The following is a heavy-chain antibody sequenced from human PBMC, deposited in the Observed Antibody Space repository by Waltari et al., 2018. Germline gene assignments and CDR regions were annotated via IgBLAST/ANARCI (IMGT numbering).Heavy chain of an antibody. J-gene: IGHJ3*02. CDR1: GLTFSGSS. Sequence: EVLLVESGGGSVQPGGSLRLSCAGSGLTFSGSSMHWVRLAPGKGLEWVSRMNGDGSITSYADSVKGRFTISRDNAKSTLYLQMNNVRAEDTAVYYCARKDVLDIWGQGTMVTVSS. CDR2: MNGDGSIT. CDR3: ARKDVLDI. V-gene: IGHV3-74*01.